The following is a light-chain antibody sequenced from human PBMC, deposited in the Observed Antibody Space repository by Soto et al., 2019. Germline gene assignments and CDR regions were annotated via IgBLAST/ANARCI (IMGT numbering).Light chain of an antibody. CDR2: VNN. V-gene: IGLV1-44*01. CDR3: AAWDDSLNVML. J-gene: IGLJ2*01. CDR1: NSNIGSNI. Sequence: QSVLSQPPSASGTPGQRVTISCSGSNSNIGSNIVNWYQHFPGTAPQLLIYVNNQRPSGVPDRFSGSKSGTSASLAISGLQSEDEADYYCAAWDDSLNVMLVGGGTKLTV.